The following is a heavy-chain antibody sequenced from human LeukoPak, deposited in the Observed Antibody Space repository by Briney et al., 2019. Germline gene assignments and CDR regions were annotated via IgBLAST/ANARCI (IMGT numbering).Heavy chain of an antibody. CDR2: ISGSGGST. V-gene: IGHV3-23*01. Sequence: GGTLRFSGAASGFTISSYGMRWVGQGQGKGREGGTAISGSGGSTYYADSVKGRFTISRDNSKHTLYLQMNSLRAEDTAVYYCSKYYYDRSGYSYFAYWGQGTLVTVSS. D-gene: IGHD3-22*01. J-gene: IGHJ4*02. CDR1: GFTISSYG. CDR3: SKYYYDRSGYSYFAY.